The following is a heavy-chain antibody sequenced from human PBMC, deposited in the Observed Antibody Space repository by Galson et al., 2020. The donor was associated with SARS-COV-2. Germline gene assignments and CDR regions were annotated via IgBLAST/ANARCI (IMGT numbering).Heavy chain of an antibody. Sequence: HGESLKISCKASGYSFTTYWIGWVRQMPGKDLEWMGFIYPGNSDTRYSPSFEGQVSISADKSINTVYLQWGSLKASDTAIYYCARHQTIQVVGEARCMDVWGQGTTVTVSS. V-gene: IGHV5-51*01. CDR2: IYPGNSDT. CDR3: ARHQTIQVVGEARCMDV. J-gene: IGHJ6*02. CDR1: GYSFTTYW. D-gene: IGHD2-15*01.